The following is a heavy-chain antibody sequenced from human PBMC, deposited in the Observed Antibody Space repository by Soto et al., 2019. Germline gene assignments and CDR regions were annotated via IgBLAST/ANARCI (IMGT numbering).Heavy chain of an antibody. V-gene: IGHV1-69*01. CDR3: ARVSVVVVAAEHYYYGMDV. J-gene: IGHJ6*02. CDR2: IIPIFGTA. D-gene: IGHD2-15*01. Sequence: QVQLVQSGAEVQKPGSSVKVSCKASGGTFSSYAISWVRQAPGQGLEWMGGIIPIFGTANYAQKFQGRVTISADESTSTAYMELSSLRSEDTAVYSCARVSVVVVAAEHYYYGMDVWGQGTTVTVSS. CDR1: GGTFSSYA.